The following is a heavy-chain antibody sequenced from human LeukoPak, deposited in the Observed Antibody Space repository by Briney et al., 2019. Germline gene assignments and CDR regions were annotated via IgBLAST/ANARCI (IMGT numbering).Heavy chain of an antibody. J-gene: IGHJ6*02. CDR1: GFTFSSYA. CDR3: ARARNYGSGRRYYYYYYGMDV. CDR2: ISGSGGST. V-gene: IGHV3-23*01. Sequence: GGSLRLSCAASGFTFSSYAMSWVRQAPGKGLEWVSAISGSGGSTYYADSVKGRFTISRDNSKNTLYLQMNSLRAEDTAVYYCARARNYGSGRRYYYYYYGMDVWGQGTTVTVSS. D-gene: IGHD3-10*01.